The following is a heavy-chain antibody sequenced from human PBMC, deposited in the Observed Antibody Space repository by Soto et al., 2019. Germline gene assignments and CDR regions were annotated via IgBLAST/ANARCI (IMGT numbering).Heavy chain of an antibody. J-gene: IGHJ5*02. D-gene: IGHD6-13*01. CDR1: GFSLSNARMG. Sequence: QVTLKESGPVLVKPTETLTLTCTVSGFSLSNARMGVSWIRQPPGKALEGLEHIFSNDEKSYSTSLKSRLTISKDTSKSQVVLTMTNMDPVDTATYYCARSVGYSRSHHWGRNWFDPWGQGTLVTVSS. V-gene: IGHV2-26*01. CDR3: ARSVGYSRSHHWGRNWFDP. CDR2: IFSNDEK.